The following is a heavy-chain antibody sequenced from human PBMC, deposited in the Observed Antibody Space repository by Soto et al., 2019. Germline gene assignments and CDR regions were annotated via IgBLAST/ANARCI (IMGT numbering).Heavy chain of an antibody. Sequence: GGSLRLSCAASGFTFSSYAMSWVRQAPGKGLEWVSGITGSGGGTNYADSVKGRFTISRDNSKNTLYVQMNSLRAEDTAVYYCAKSVSGWRVDYWGQGTLVTVSS. D-gene: IGHD6-19*01. J-gene: IGHJ4*02. CDR2: ITGSGGGT. CDR1: GFTFSSYA. CDR3: AKSVSGWRVDY. V-gene: IGHV3-23*01.